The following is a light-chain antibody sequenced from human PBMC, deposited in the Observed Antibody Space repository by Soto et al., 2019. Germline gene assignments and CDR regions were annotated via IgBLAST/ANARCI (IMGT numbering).Light chain of an antibody. J-gene: IGLJ1*01. CDR3: QVWDGSRDHCV. CDR2: DDT. CDR1: TIGSES. Sequence: SYEMTQPPSVSVAPGQTARFSCGGDTIGSESVHWYQQKPGQAPVLVVYDDTDRPSGIPERFSGSSSGTTATLTISRVEARDEADYYCQVWDGSRDHCVFGTGTKLTVL. V-gene: IGLV3-21*02.